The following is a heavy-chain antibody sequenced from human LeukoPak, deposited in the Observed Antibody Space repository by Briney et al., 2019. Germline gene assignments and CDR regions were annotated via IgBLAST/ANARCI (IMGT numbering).Heavy chain of an antibody. V-gene: IGHV3-30*04. D-gene: IGHD6-6*01. CDR3: ARSSSSPY. CDR2: ISYDGSNK. CDR1: GFTFSSYA. Sequence: GGSLRLSCAASGFTFSSYAMHWVRQAPGKGLEWVAVISYDGSNKYYADSVKGRFTISRDNSKNTLYLQMNSLRAEDTAVYYCARSSSSPYWGQGTLVTVSS. J-gene: IGHJ4*02.